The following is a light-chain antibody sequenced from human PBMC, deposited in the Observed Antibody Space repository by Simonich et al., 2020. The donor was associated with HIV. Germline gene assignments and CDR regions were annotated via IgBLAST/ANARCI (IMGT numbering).Light chain of an antibody. CDR1: QSISSW. V-gene: IGKV1-5*03. CDR2: KAS. CDR3: QQYNSYWT. Sequence: DIQMTQAPSTLSASVGERVTITCRASQSISSWLDWYQQKPGKAPSLLIYKASSLESGVPSRFSGSGSGTEFTLTISSLQPDDFATYYCQQYNSYWTFGQGTKVEIK. J-gene: IGKJ1*01.